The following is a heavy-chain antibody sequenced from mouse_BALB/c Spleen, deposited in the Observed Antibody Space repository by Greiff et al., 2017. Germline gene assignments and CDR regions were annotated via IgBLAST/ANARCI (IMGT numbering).Heavy chain of an antibody. V-gene: IGHV7-3*02. CDR2: IRNKANGYTT. CDR3: ARDYYGDYFDY. J-gene: IGHJ2*01. CDR1: GFTFTDYY. D-gene: IGHD1-1*01. Sequence: EVKLVESGGGLVQPGGSLRLSCATSGFTFTDYYMSWVRQPPGKALEWLGFIRNKANGYTTEYSASVKGRFTISRDNSQSILYLQMNTLGAEDSATYYCARDYYGDYFDYWGQGTTLTVSS.